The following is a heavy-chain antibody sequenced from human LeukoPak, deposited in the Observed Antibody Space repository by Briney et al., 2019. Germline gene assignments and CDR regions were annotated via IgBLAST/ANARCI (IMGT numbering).Heavy chain of an antibody. V-gene: IGHV4-59*01. CDR3: ARIAYYYDSSGPNRPLYYFDY. CDR2: IYYSGNT. D-gene: IGHD3-22*01. J-gene: IGHJ4*02. CDR1: GGSMNTYY. Sequence: PSETLSLTCTVSGGSMNTYYWTWIRQPPGKGLEWIGYIYYSGNTNYNPSLKSRVTISVDTSKDQFSLKLSSVSAADTAVYYCARIAYYYDSSGPNRPLYYFDYWGQGTLVTASS.